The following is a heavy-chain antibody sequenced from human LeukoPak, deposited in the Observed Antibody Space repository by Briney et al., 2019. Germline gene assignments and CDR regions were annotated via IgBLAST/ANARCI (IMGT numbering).Heavy chain of an antibody. V-gene: IGHV1-18*01. D-gene: IGHD6-19*01. CDR2: ISAYNGNT. J-gene: IGHJ6*02. CDR3: ARGGDSSGWYSIYYYYGMDA. CDR1: GYTFTSYG. Sequence: ASVKVSCKASGYTFTSYGISWVRQAPGKGIEWMGWISAYNGNTNYAQKLQGRVTMTTDTSTSTAYMELRSLRSDDTAVYYCARGGDSSGWYSIYYYYGMDAWGQGTTVTVSS.